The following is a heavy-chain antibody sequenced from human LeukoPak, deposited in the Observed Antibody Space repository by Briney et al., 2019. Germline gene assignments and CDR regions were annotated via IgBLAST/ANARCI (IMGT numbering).Heavy chain of an antibody. CDR2: INSDGSTT. J-gene: IGHJ4*02. Sequence: GGSLRLSCAASGFTFSSYWMHWVRQAPGKGLVWVSHINSDGSTTNYADSVKSRFTISRDNAKNTPFLQMNSLRVEDTAVYYCARDVSGRDDFWGQGTLVTVSS. CDR1: GFTFSSYW. V-gene: IGHV3-74*01. CDR3: ARDVSGRDDF. D-gene: IGHD6-25*01.